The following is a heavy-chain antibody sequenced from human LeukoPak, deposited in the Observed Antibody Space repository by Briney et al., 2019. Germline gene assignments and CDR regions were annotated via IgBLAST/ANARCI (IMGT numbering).Heavy chain of an antibody. Sequence: GVVLRLSCAASGFTFSSYAMSWVRQAPGKGLEWVSHISGSGDNIDYADSVKGRFTISRDNSKSTFYLQMYSLRAEDTAIYYCAKGSGYSTSWYYDYWGQGTLVTVSS. V-gene: IGHV3-23*01. D-gene: IGHD6-13*01. CDR1: GFTFSSYA. CDR2: ISGSGDNI. J-gene: IGHJ4*02. CDR3: AKGSGYSTSWYYDY.